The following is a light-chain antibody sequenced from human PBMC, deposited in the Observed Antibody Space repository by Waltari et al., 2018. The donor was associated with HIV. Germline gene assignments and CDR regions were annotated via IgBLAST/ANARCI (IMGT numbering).Light chain of an antibody. J-gene: IGLJ2*01. CDR1: SSDVGGYNF. Sequence: QSALTQPASVSGSPGQSITISCAGSSSDVGGYNFVSWYQQHPGKAPKLMVYEVSNLPSGVSNLFSGSKSGNTASLTISGLQAEDEAVYYCSSYTTTSNVELFGGGTKLTVL. V-gene: IGLV2-14*01. CDR3: SSYTTTSNVEL. CDR2: EVS.